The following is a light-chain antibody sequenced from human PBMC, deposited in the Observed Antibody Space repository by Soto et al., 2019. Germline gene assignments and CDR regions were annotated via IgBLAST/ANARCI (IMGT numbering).Light chain of an antibody. J-gene: IGKJ2*01. CDR1: QSVSSSY. CDR2: GAS. V-gene: IGKV3-20*01. CDR3: QQYGISPYT. Sequence: IVLTQSPGTLSLSPGERATLSCRASQSVSSSYLAWYQQKPGQAPRLLIYGASSKATGIPDRFSGSGSGTDFPLSIRRLDAEVFAVYYCQQYGISPYTFGQGTKLEIK.